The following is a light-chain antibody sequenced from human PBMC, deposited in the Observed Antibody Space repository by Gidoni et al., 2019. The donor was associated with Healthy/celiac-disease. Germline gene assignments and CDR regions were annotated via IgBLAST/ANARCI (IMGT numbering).Light chain of an antibody. CDR2: GAS. J-gene: IGKJ3*01. CDR3: QQYGSSPPFT. Sequence: EIVLTQSPGTLSLSPGERATLSCRASQSVSSRYFALYQQKPGQAPRLLIYGASSRATGIPDRFSGSGSGTDFTLTISRLEPEDFAVYYCQQYGSSPPFTFGPGTKVDIK. V-gene: IGKV3-20*01. CDR1: QSVSSRY.